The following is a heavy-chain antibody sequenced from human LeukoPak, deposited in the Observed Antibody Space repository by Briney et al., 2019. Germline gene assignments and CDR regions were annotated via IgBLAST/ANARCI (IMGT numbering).Heavy chain of an antibody. CDR2: IKPDGSEK. J-gene: IGHJ6*02. Sequence: GGSLRLSCAASGFTFSNYWMSWVRQAPGKGLEWVGQIKPDGSEKYYEDSVKGRFAISRDNAKNSLDLQMNSLRAEDTAIYYCARWVTTSDRGVDVWGQGTTVTVSS. D-gene: IGHD4-17*01. CDR3: ARWVTTSDRGVDV. V-gene: IGHV3-7*05. CDR1: GFTFSNYW.